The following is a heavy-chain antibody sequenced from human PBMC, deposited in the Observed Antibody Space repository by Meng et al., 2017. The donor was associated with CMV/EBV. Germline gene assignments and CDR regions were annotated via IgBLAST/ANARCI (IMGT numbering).Heavy chain of an antibody. J-gene: IGHJ4*02. D-gene: IGHD2-2*02. CDR3: ARVSRVCSSTSCYISYYFDY. CDR2: MNPNSGNT. Sequence: ASVKVSCKTSGYTFIDFHMHWVRQAPGQGLEWMGWMNPNSGNTGYAQKFQGRVTMTRNTSISTAYMELSSLRSEDTAVYYCARVSRVCSSTSCYISYYFDYWGQGTLVTVSS. CDR1: GYTFIDFH. V-gene: IGHV1-8*02.